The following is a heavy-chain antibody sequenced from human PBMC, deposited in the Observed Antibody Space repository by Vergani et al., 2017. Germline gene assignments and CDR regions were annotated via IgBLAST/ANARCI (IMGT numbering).Heavy chain of an antibody. V-gene: IGHV4-34*01. J-gene: IGHJ6*03. Sequence: QVQLQQWGGGLLKPSETLSLTCVVNVGSFTIYHWTWIRQSPGEGLEWVGDIDHTGRPDYNPSLKSRLTMSVDKSRNQFSLTLNSVTATDTAIYFCARVNTETNGHLYYYYYMDVWGQGTAVTVS. CDR2: IDHTGRP. D-gene: IGHD4-11*01. CDR3: ARVNTETNGHLYYYYYMDV. CDR1: VGSFTIYH.